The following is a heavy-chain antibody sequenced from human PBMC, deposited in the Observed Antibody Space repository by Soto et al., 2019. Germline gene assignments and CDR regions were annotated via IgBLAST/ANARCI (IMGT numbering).Heavy chain of an antibody. Sequence: QVQLQQWGAGLLKPSETLSLTCAVYGGSFSGYYWTWIRQSPEKGLEWIGEVNHSGTTYYNPSLKTRVTIYVHTPKNQFSLKMSSVTAADTAVYYCARGIGYCSSINCYSSRRLRFDSWGQGTLVTVSS. CDR3: ARGIGYCSSINCYSSRRLRFDS. CDR1: GGSFSGYY. CDR2: VNHSGTT. D-gene: IGHD2-2*01. J-gene: IGHJ4*02. V-gene: IGHV4-34*01.